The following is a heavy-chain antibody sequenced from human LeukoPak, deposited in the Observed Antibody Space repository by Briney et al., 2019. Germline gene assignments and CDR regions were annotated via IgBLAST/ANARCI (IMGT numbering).Heavy chain of an antibody. D-gene: IGHD6-13*01. Sequence: GGSLRLSCAASGFTFSSYAMSWVRQAPGRGLEWVSAITGSGVSTFYADSVKGRFTISRDNSKSTLYLQMNSLRAEDTAVYYCAKGGVAAADSYPNWYFDLWGRGTLVTVSS. CDR1: GFTFSSYA. CDR2: ITGSGVST. J-gene: IGHJ2*01. V-gene: IGHV3-23*01. CDR3: AKGGVAAADSYPNWYFDL.